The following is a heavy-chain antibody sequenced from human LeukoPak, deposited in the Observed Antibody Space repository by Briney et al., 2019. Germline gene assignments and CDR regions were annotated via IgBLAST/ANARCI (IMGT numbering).Heavy chain of an antibody. J-gene: IGHJ6*02. Sequence: GGSLRLSCAASGFTFSSYGVHWVRQAPGKGLEWVAVIWYDGSNKYYADSVKGRFTISRDNSKNTLYLQMNSLRAEDTAVYYCARDSSVLYYYYGMDVWGQGTTVTVSS. CDR2: IWYDGSNK. CDR1: GFTFSSYG. V-gene: IGHV3-33*01. D-gene: IGHD6-13*01. CDR3: ARDSSVLYYYYGMDV.